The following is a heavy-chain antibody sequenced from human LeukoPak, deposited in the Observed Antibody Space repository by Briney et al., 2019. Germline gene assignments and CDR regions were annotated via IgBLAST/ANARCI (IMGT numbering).Heavy chain of an antibody. J-gene: IGHJ4*02. CDR2: ITDSGSST. V-gene: IGHV3-64*01. CDR3: ARSTRYFGSAMYYFDD. CDR1: AFTFTGYY. Sequence: GGSLRLSCAASAFTFTGYYLHWVRQTPGKGLEYISTITDSGSSTYHTNSVRGRFTISRDNSKNRLYLQMGSLRTEDRAVYYCARSTRYFGSAMYYFDDWGQGTLVTVSS. D-gene: IGHD3-10*01.